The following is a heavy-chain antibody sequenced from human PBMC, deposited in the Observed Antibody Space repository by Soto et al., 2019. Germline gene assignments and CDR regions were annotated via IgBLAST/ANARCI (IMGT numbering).Heavy chain of an antibody. V-gene: IGHV3-33*01. CDR1: GFTFSSYG. CDR2: IWYDGSHK. D-gene: IGHD5-18*01. CDR3: ASGRGYNYGAIDY. J-gene: IGHJ4*02. Sequence: QVQLVESGGGVVQAGRSLRLSCAASGFTFSSYGMHWVRQPPGKGLEWVAVIWYDGSHKYYEDSVKDRFTISRDNSKNTLYLQMNSLRAEDTAVYYCASGRGYNYGAIDYWGQGTLITVSP.